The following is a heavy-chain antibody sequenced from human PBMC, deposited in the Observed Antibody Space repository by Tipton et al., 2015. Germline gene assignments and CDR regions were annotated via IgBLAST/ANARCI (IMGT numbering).Heavy chain of an antibody. CDR1: GGSVSSGSYY. CDR2: IYYSGST. J-gene: IGHJ6*02. V-gene: IGHV4-61*01. D-gene: IGHD3-16*02. CDR3: ARDTMLRLGELSLSVGSPSWRRSYYYGMDV. Sequence: GLVKPSETLSLTCTVSGGSVSSGSYYWSWIRQPPGKGLEWIGYIYYSGSTNYNPSLKSRVTISVDTSENQFSLKLSSVTAADTAVYYCARDTMLRLGELSLSVGSPSWRRSYYYGMDVWGQGTTVTVSS.